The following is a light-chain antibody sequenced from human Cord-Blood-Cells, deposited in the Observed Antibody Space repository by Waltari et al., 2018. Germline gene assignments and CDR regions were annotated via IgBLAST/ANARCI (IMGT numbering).Light chain of an antibody. Sequence: DIVMNQSPLSLPVTPGEPASISCRSSQSMLHSNGYNYLDWYLQKPGKSPQILIYLGSNWASGVPERFSGSGSGTDFTLNISSVEAEDVGVYYCMQALQTPRTFGQGTKVEIK. J-gene: IGKJ1*01. CDR3: MQALQTPRT. CDR2: LGS. V-gene: IGKV2-28*01. CDR1: QSMLHSNGYNY.